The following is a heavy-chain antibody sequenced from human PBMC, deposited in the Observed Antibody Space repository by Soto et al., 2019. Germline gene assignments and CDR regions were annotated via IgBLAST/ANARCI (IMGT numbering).Heavy chain of an antibody. V-gene: IGHV4-39*01. D-gene: IGHD2-21*02. J-gene: IGHJ5*02. CDR1: GGSISSSIYY. CDR2: IYYSGST. CDR3: ARQGYIVVVTAILSDLWFDH. Sequence: PSETLSLTCTVSGGSISSSIYYWGWIRHPPGKGLEWIGSIYYSGSTYYNPSLKSRVTISVDTSKNQFSLKLSSVTAADTAVYYCARQGYIVVVTAILSDLWFDHWGKGTLVKVSS.